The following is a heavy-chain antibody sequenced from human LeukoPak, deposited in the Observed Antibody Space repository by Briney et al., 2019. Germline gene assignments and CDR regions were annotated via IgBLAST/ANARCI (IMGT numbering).Heavy chain of an antibody. J-gene: IGHJ4*02. CDR2: ISGSGGST. V-gene: IGHV3-23*01. CDR1: GFTFSSYA. Sequence: GGSLRLSCAASGFTFSSYAMSWVRQAPGKGLEWVSAISGSGGSTYYADSVKGRFTISRDNSKNTLYLQMNSLRAEDTAVYYCAKAHRSYGGNTHYNFDCWGQGTLVTVTS. CDR3: AKAHRSYGGNTHYNFDC. D-gene: IGHD4-23*01.